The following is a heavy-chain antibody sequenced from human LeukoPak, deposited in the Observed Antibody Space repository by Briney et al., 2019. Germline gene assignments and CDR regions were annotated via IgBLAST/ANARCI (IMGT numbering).Heavy chain of an antibody. V-gene: IGHV4-39*07. Sequence: SETLSLTCTVSGGSISSSSYYWGWIRQPPGKGLEWIGSIYYSGSTYYNPSLKSRVTISVDTSKNQFSLKLSSVTAADTAVYYCTRRVATTGIYAFDIWGQGTMVTVSS. D-gene: IGHD1-1*01. CDR2: IYYSGST. CDR3: TRRVATTGIYAFDI. J-gene: IGHJ3*02. CDR1: GGSISSSSYY.